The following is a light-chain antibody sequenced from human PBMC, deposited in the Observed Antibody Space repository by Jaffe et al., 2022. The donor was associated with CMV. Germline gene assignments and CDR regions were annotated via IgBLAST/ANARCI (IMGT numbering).Light chain of an antibody. CDR2: LNSDGSH. V-gene: IGLV4-69*01. CDR3: QTWGSGIWV. Sequence: QLVLTQPPSASASLGASVKLTCTLSSGHSTYDAIAWHQQQPEKGPRYLIRLNSDGSHTRGDGIPDRFSGSGSGAERYLTISSLQSEDEADYYCQTWGSGIWVFGGGTKLTVL. J-gene: IGLJ3*02. CDR1: SGHSTYDA.